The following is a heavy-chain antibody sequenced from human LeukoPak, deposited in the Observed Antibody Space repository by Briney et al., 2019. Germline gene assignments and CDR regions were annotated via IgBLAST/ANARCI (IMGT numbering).Heavy chain of an antibody. CDR2: ISDSGDGT. J-gene: IGHJ4*02. V-gene: IGHV3-23*01. D-gene: IGHD3-10*01. CDR1: GFTFRTYA. CDR3: ARDLGPGLI. Sequence: GGSLRLSCAASGFTFRTYAMSWVRQAPGKGLEWVSGISDSGDGTYYADSVKGRFTISRDNAKNSLYLQMNSLRAEDTAVYYCARDLGPGLIWGQGTLVTVSS.